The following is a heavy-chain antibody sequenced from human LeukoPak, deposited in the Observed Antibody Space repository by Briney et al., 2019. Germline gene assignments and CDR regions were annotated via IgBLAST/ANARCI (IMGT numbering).Heavy chain of an antibody. CDR3: ARGGRGYSEDSGADV. CDR1: GYTFSDYY. Sequence: ASVKVSCKASGYTFSDYYIHWMRQAPGQGLEWMGRINVNSGGTNYAQKFQDRVTLTRDTSITTAYMDLGRLRSDDTAVYHCARGGRGYSEDSGADVWGHGTTVAVSS. J-gene: IGHJ6*02. CDR2: INVNSGGT. V-gene: IGHV1-2*06. D-gene: IGHD3-16*01.